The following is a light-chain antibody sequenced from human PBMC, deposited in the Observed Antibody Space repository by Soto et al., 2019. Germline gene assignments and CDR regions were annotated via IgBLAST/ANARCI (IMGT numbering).Light chain of an antibody. V-gene: IGKV1D-16*01. CDR1: QGISTL. CDR3: QQYSVYPLT. J-gene: IGKJ4*01. CDR2: GAS. Sequence: DIQMTQSPSSLSASVGDRVTITCRASQGISTLLAWYQQKPEKAPKSLIYGASRLQSGVPSRFSGSGSGTDFTLTINSLQPEDFATYSCQQYSVYPLTFGGGTKVEIK.